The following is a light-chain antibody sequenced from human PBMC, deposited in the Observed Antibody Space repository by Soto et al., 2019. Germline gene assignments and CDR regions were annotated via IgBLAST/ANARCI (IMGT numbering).Light chain of an antibody. Sequence: EIVLTQSPATLSLSPGERATLSCMARQSVSSYLAWYQQKPGQAPRLLIYDASNRATGIPARFSGSGSGTDFNVTISSLEPEDFAVYYCQQRSNWPPGLTFGGGTKVEIK. J-gene: IGKJ4*01. CDR2: DAS. V-gene: IGKV3-11*01. CDR1: QSVSSY. CDR3: QQRSNWPPGLT.